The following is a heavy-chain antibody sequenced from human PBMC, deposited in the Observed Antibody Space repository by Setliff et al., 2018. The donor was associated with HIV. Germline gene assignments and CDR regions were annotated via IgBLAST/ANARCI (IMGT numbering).Heavy chain of an antibody. J-gene: IGHJ4*02. V-gene: IGHV3-48*01. Sequence: GGSLRLSCAASGFTFSSYSMNWVRQAPGKGLEWVSYISSSSSTIYYADSVKGRFTISSNNAKNSLYLQMNSLRAEDTALYYCARSPPGVRIHWLNWFDYWGQGALVTVSS. CDR1: GFTFSSYS. D-gene: IGHD3-10*02. CDR3: ARSPPGVRIHWLNWFDY. CDR2: ISSSSSTI.